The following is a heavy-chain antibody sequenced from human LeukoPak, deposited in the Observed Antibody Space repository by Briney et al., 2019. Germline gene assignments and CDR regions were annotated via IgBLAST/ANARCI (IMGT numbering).Heavy chain of an antibody. V-gene: IGHV4-28*01. CDR2: IYYSGST. Sequence: SETLSLTCAVSGYSISSSNWWGWIRQPPGKGLEWIGYIYYSGSTFYNPSLKSRVTMSVDPSKNQFSLKLSSVTAVDTAVYYCAGSFRSSGYMFDYWGQGTLVTVSS. CDR1: GYSISSSNW. D-gene: IGHD3-22*01. J-gene: IGHJ4*02. CDR3: AGSFRSSGYMFDY.